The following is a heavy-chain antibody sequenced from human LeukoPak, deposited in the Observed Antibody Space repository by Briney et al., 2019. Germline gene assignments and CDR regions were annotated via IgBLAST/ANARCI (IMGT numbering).Heavy chain of an antibody. J-gene: IGHJ4*02. V-gene: IGHV3-21*01. Sequence: GGSLRLSCAASGFTFSDYYMNWVRQAPGKGLEWVSSISSSSSYIYYADSVKGRFTISRDNAKNSLYLQMNSLRAEDTAVYYCARRMVAVDGTGVDYWGQGTLVTVSS. CDR1: GFTFSDYY. CDR3: ARRMVAVDGTGVDY. D-gene: IGHD6-19*01. CDR2: ISSSSSYI.